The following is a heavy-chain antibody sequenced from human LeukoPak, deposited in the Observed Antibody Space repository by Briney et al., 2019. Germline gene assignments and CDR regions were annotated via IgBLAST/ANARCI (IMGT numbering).Heavy chain of an antibody. CDR1: GFTFSDYY. J-gene: IGHJ3*01. CDR3: ARGYDFWSGSSSGVFDV. Sequence: PGGSLRLSCAASGFTFSDYYMSWIRQAPGKGLEWVSYISSDPYTIYYADSVKGRFTISRDDAKNSLYLLMNSLRAEDTGVYYCARGYDFWSGSSSGVFDVWGQGTMVIVSS. D-gene: IGHD3-3*01. CDR2: ISSDPYTI. V-gene: IGHV3-11*01.